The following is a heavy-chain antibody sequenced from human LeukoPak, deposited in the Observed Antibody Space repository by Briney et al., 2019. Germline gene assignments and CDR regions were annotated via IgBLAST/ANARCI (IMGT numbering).Heavy chain of an antibody. Sequence: GGSLRLTCVGSGFNFSNYSMNWVRQSPGKGLEWVSPITSTSGYIIYAASVKGRFTISRDNAKNSLYLQMNSLRVDDTAVYYCARAPWPVAYWGQGILVTVSS. D-gene: IGHD5-12*01. V-gene: IGHV3-21*01. CDR1: GFNFSNYS. CDR3: ARAPWPVAY. CDR2: ITSTSGYI. J-gene: IGHJ4*02.